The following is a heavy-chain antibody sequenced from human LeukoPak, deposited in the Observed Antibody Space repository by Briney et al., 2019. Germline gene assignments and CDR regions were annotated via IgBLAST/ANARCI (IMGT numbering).Heavy chain of an antibody. CDR3: ARDSGPAYYYYYYYMDV. D-gene: IGHD3-10*01. Sequence: SVKVSCKASGGTFSSYAISWVRQAPGQGLEWMGRIIPIFGTANYAQKVQGRVTITTDESTSTAYMELSSLRSEDTAVYYCARDSGPAYYYYYYYMDVWGKGTTVTVSS. V-gene: IGHV1-69*05. CDR1: GGTFSSYA. CDR2: IIPIFGTA. J-gene: IGHJ6*03.